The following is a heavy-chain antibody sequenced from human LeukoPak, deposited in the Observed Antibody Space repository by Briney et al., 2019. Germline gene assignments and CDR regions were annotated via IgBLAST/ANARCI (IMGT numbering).Heavy chain of an antibody. D-gene: IGHD6-19*01. Sequence: GGSLRLSCAPSGFTFSSYAMHWVRQAPGTGLEWVAVISYDGSNEYYADSVKGRFTISRDNSKNTLYLQMNSLRAEDTAVYYCARVVSSGWHLFDYWGQGTLVTVSS. J-gene: IGHJ4*02. CDR1: GFTFSSYA. CDR3: ARVVSSGWHLFDY. CDR2: ISYDGSNE. V-gene: IGHV3-30-3*01.